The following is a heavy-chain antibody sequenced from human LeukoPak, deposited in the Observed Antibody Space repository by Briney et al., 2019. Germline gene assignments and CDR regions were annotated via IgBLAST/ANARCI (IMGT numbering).Heavy chain of an antibody. D-gene: IGHD2-21*01. Sequence: SETLSLTCTVSGGSISSSSYYWGWIHQPPEKGLEWTGRIYYSGSTYYNPSLKSRVTISVDTSKNQFSLKMSSVTAADTAVYYCARGVVGIAIGHYYFVYWGQGTLVTVSS. CDR3: ARGVVGIAIGHYYFVY. V-gene: IGHV4-39*01. CDR2: IYYSGST. CDR1: GGSISSSSYY. J-gene: IGHJ4*02.